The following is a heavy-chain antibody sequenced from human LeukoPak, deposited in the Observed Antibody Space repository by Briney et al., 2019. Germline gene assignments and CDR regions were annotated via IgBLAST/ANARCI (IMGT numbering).Heavy chain of an antibody. CDR2: TYYRSTWYN. Sequence: SQTLSLTCAISGDSVSSNSGTWNWIRQSPSRGLEWLGRTYYRSTWYNDYAVSVRGRITVNPDTSKNQFSLHLNSVTPEDTAVYYCARRLTQYDCFDPWGQGILVTVSS. V-gene: IGHV6-1*01. J-gene: IGHJ5*02. CDR3: ARRLTQYDCFDP. CDR1: GDSVSSNSGT. D-gene: IGHD2-2*01.